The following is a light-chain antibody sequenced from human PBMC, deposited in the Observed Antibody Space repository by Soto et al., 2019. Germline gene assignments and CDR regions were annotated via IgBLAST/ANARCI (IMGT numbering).Light chain of an antibody. CDR1: SSDVGDYNS. J-gene: IGLJ1*01. CDR2: EVR. V-gene: IGLV2-8*01. CDR3: SSYAGSNAYV. Sequence: QSALTQPPSASGSPGQTVTISCTGTSSDVGDYNSVSWYQQYPGKAPKVIIHEVRKRPSGVPDRFSGSKSGNTASLTVSGLQAEDEAGYYCSSYAGSNAYVFGTGTKVTVL.